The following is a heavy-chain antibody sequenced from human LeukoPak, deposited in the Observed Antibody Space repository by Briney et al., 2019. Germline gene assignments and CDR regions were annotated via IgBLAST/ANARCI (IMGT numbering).Heavy chain of an antibody. D-gene: IGHD2-2*01. Sequence: SETLSLTCTVSGGSISSSSYYWGWIPQPPGKGLEWIGSIYYSGSTYYNPSLKSRVTISVDTSKNQFSLKLSSVTAADTAVYYCARHRSKYQLLLVWFDPWGQGTLVTVSS. CDR2: IYYSGST. CDR3: ARHRSKYQLLLVWFDP. V-gene: IGHV4-39*01. CDR1: GGSISSSSYY. J-gene: IGHJ5*02.